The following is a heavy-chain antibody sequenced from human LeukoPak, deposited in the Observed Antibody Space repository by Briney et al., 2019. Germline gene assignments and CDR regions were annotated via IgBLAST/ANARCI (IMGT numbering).Heavy chain of an antibody. CDR2: IKQDGSEK. D-gene: IGHD4-17*01. CDR3: ARVTTVTTVGALDI. J-gene: IGHJ3*02. V-gene: IGHV3-7*01. CDR1: GFTFSSYW. Sequence: GGSLRLSCAASGFTFSSYWMSWVRQAPGKGLEWVANIKQDGSEKYYVDSVKGRFTISSDNAKNSLYLQMNSLRAEDTAVYYCARVTTVTTVGALDIWGQGTMVTVSS.